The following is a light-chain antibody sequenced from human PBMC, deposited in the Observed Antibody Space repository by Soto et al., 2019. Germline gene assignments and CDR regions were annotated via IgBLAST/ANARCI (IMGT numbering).Light chain of an antibody. CDR1: SGHSSYA. Sequence: QPVLTQSPSASASLGASVKLTCTLSSGHSSYAIALHQQQPEKGPRYLMKLNIDGSHSKGDGIPDRFSGSSSGAERYLTISSLQSEDEADYYCQTWDTGIRVVFGGGTKLT. V-gene: IGLV4-69*01. J-gene: IGLJ2*01. CDR3: QTWDTGIRVV. CDR2: LNIDGSH.